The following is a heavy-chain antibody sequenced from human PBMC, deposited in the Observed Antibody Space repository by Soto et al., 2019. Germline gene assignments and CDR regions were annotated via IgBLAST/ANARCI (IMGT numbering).Heavy chain of an antibody. J-gene: IGHJ6*02. CDR3: ARVGRDDFWSGSNYYYYGMDV. CDR2: ISAYNGNT. Sequence: QVQLVQSGAEVKKPGASVKVSCKASGYTFTSYGISRVRQAPGQGLEWMGWISAYNGNTNYAQKLQGRVTMTTDTSTSTAYMELRSLRSDDTAVYYCARVGRDDFWSGSNYYYYGMDVWGQGTTVTVSS. D-gene: IGHD3-3*01. V-gene: IGHV1-18*01. CDR1: GYTFTSYG.